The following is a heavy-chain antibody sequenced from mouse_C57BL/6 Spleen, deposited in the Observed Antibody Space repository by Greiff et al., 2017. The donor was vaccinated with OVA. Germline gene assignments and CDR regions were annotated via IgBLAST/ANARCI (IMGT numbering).Heavy chain of an antibody. Sequence: EVQLVESGGGLVKPGGSLKLSCAASGFTFSDYGMNWVRQAPEKGLEWVAYISSGSSTIYYADTVKGRFTISRDNAKNTLFLQMTNLSTEDTAMYYCARGTTRPLDYIDYWGQGTTLTVSS. D-gene: IGHD1-1*01. V-gene: IGHV5-17*01. CDR1: GFTFSDYG. CDR3: ARGTTRPLDYIDY. CDR2: ISSGSSTI. J-gene: IGHJ2*01.